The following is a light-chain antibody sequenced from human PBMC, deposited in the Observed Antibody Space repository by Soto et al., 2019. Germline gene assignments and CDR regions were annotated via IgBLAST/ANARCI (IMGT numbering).Light chain of an antibody. J-gene: IGKJ1*01. CDR2: GAS. CDR1: QSVSSSF. Sequence: EIVLTQSPGTLSLSPGERATLSCRASQSVSSSFLDWYQQKHGQPPRLLIYGASSRATGIPDRFSGSGSGTDFTLTISRLEPEDFALYYFQQYANXRTFGEGTKV. CDR3: QQYANXRT. V-gene: IGKV3-20*01.